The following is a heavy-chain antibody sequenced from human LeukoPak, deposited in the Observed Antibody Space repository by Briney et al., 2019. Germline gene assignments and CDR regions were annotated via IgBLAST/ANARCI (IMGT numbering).Heavy chain of an antibody. Sequence: GGAVRLSCAASAFTFSTYWMSWVRQAPGKGLEWVANIKQDGSEKYYVDSVKGRFTISRDNAKDSLYLQMNSLRAEDTAVYYCARARFSYGHYYFDYWGQGTLVTVHS. J-gene: IGHJ4*02. CDR1: AFTFSTYW. V-gene: IGHV3-7*04. CDR2: IKQDGSEK. D-gene: IGHD5-18*01. CDR3: ARARFSYGHYYFDY.